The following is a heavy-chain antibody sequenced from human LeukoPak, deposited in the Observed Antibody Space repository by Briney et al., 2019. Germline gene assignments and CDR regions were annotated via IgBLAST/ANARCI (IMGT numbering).Heavy chain of an antibody. J-gene: IGHJ5*02. Sequence: SETLSLTCTVSGAAVISSTYFCGWIRQPPGKGLEWIGSISYSGTTYYNPSLKSRVTISVDTSKIQFSLDLTSVTAADTAVYFCARGRSMAAGASWGQGTLVTVSS. D-gene: IGHD5-24*01. V-gene: IGHV4-39*07. CDR2: ISYSGTT. CDR1: GAAVISSTYF. CDR3: ARGRSMAAGAS.